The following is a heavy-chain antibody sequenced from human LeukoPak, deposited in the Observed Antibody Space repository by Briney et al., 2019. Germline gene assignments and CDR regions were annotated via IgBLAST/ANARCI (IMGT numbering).Heavy chain of an antibody. CDR2: IKEDGSEK. CDR1: GFTFSNYW. D-gene: IGHD3-10*01. J-gene: IGHJ4*02. Sequence: GGSLRPSCIASGFTFSNYWMSWVRQAPGKGLEWVANIKEDGSEKYYVDSVKGRFTISRDNAKNSLYLQMNSLRAEDTAVYYCARTIRGYWGQGTLVTVSS. CDR3: ARTIRGY. V-gene: IGHV3-7*01.